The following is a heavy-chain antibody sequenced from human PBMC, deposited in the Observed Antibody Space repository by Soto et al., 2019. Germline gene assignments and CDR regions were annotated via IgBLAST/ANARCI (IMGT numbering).Heavy chain of an antibody. Sequence: EVQLVESGGGLVQPGGSLRLSCAASGFTFSRYWMHWVRQAPGKGLMWVSHINSGGSRTNYADSVKGRFTISRDNAKNTLYLQMNSLRAEDTGVCYCARDREAASDITFPDYWGQGTLVTVSS. CDR3: ARDREAASDITFPDY. V-gene: IGHV3-74*01. D-gene: IGHD6-13*01. CDR2: INSGGSRT. J-gene: IGHJ4*02. CDR1: GFTFSRYW.